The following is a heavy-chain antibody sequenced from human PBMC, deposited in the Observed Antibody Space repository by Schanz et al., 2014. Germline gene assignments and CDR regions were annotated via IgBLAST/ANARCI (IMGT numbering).Heavy chain of an antibody. D-gene: IGHD6-19*01. V-gene: IGHV1-18*01. CDR3: ARGGYSSGWYDRDIAHFDY. Sequence: QVQLVQSGAEVKKPGSSVKVSCKASRSTFSSYTISWVRQARGQGLEWLGWISGSNGNTNYTQKFQGRVTMTTDTSTSTAYMELRSLRSDDTAVYYCARGGYSSGWYDRDIAHFDYWGQGTLXTVSS. CDR1: RSTFSSYT. J-gene: IGHJ4*02. CDR2: ISGSNGNT.